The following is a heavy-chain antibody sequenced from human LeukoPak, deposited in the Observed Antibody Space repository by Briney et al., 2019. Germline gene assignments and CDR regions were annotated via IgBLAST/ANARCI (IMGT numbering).Heavy chain of an antibody. D-gene: IGHD5-12*01. Sequence: GGLRLSCAASGFTVSSNYMSWVRQAPGKGLEWVSLTYSGGGTDYTDSVKGRFTISRDNSKNTLYLQMNSLRAEDTAVYYCARGGFSGYDREAFDIWGQGTLITVSS. CDR1: GFTVSSNY. V-gene: IGHV3-53*05. J-gene: IGHJ3*02. CDR3: ARGGFSGYDREAFDI. CDR2: TYSGGGT.